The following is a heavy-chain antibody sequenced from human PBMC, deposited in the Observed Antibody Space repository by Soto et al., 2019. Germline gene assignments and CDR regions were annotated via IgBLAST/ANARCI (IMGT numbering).Heavy chain of an antibody. CDR3: TTGGYCSSTSCYSEY. Sequence: GSLRLSFAASGFTFSNAWMSWVRQAPGKGLEWVGRIKSKTDGGTTDYAAPVKGRFTISRDDSKNTLYLQMNSLKTEDTAVYYCTTGGYCSSTSCYSEYWGQGTLVTVSS. V-gene: IGHV3-15*01. CDR1: GFTFSNAW. CDR2: IKSKTDGGTT. D-gene: IGHD2-2*01. J-gene: IGHJ4*02.